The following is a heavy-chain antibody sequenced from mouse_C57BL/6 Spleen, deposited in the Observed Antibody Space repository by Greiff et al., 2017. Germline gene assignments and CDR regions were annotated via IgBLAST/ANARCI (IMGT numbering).Heavy chain of an antibody. Sequence: EVQGVESGGGLVQPGGSLSLSCAASGFTFTDYYMSWVRQPPGKALEWLGFIRNKANGYTTEYSASVKGRFTISRDNSQSILYLQMNALRAEDSATYYCARSLYYGNYGWYFDVWGTGTTVTVSS. CDR1: GFTFTDYY. V-gene: IGHV7-3*01. J-gene: IGHJ1*03. CDR2: IRNKANGYTT. D-gene: IGHD2-1*01. CDR3: ARSLYYGNYGWYFDV.